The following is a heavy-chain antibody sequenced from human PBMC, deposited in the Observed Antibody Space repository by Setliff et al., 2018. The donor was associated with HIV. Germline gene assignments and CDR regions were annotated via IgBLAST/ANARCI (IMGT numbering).Heavy chain of an antibody. CDR3: ARYRRDDYYLTAYFDS. D-gene: IGHD1-26*01. Sequence: SETLSLTCAVYGESFSGYYWNWIRQPPGKGLEWIGEINHRGSTNYNPSLKSRVTMSVDTSKNQFSLKLSSLTAADTAVYYCARYRRDDYYLTAYFDSWGQGTLVTVSS. J-gene: IGHJ4*02. V-gene: IGHV4-34*10. CDR1: GESFSGYY. CDR2: INHRGST.